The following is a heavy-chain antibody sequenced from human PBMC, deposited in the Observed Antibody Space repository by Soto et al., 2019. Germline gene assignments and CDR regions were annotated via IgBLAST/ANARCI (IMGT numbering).Heavy chain of an antibody. J-gene: IGHJ6*02. V-gene: IGHV4-34*01. CDR3: ARYYGMDV. CDR2: INHSGST. Sequence: QVQLQQWGAGLLKPSETLSLTCAVYGGSFSGYYWSWIRQPPGKGLEWIGEINHSGSTNYNPSLXSXVXXSGDTSKNQFSLKLSSVTAADTAVYYCARYYGMDVWGQGTTVTVSS. CDR1: GGSFSGYY.